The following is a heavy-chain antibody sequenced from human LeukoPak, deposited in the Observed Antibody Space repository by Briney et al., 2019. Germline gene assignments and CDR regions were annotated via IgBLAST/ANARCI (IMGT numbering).Heavy chain of an antibody. CDR2: IKQDGSEK. V-gene: IGHV3-7*01. CDR3: AKAGNGFHY. CDR1: GFTFSTNW. D-gene: IGHD2-8*01. Sequence: GGSLRLSCAASGFTFSTNWMSWVRRAPGKGLEWVANIKQDGSEKNYVVSVKGRFTISRDNAKSSLYLQMNSLRVEDTALYYCAKAGNGFHYWGQGALVTVSS. J-gene: IGHJ4*02.